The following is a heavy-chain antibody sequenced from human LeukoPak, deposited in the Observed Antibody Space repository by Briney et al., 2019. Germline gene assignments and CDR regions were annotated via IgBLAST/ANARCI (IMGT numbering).Heavy chain of an antibody. CDR2: IKQDGSEK. CDR3: ARIASTGHYRHFDY. J-gene: IGHJ4*02. CDR1: GFTFTSYW. Sequence: GGSLRLSCVASGFTFTSYWMSWVRQAPGKGLEWVANIKQDGSEKDYVDSLKGRITISRDNGKNSLYLELNSLRVEDTAVFYCARIASTGHYRHFDYWGQGAQVTVSS. V-gene: IGHV3-7*01. D-gene: IGHD3-22*01.